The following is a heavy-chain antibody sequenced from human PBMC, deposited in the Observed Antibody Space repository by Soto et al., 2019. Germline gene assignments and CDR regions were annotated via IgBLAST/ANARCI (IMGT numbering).Heavy chain of an antibody. V-gene: IGHV4-34*01. J-gene: IGHJ6*03. Sequence: SETLSLTCAVYGGSFSGYYWSWIRQPPGKGLEWIGEINHSGSTNYNPSLKSRVTISVDTSKNQFSLKLSSVTAADTAVYYCARGWGYSSWGYYYYYYMDVWGKGTTVTVSS. D-gene: IGHD6-6*01. CDR3: ARGWGYSSWGYYYYYYMDV. CDR2: INHSGST. CDR1: GGSFSGYY.